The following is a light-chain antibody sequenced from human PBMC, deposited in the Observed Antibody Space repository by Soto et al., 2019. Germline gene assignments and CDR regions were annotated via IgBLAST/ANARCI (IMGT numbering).Light chain of an antibody. CDR3: QQYGSSPPT. CDR1: QSVSSSY. CDR2: GAS. V-gene: IGKV3-20*01. J-gene: IGKJ1*01. Sequence: EIVLTQSPGTLSLSPGERATLSCRASQSVSSSYLAWYQQKPGQAPRLLIYGASSRATGIPDRFSGSGSGTGFTLTISRLEPEEFAVYSCQQYGSSPPTFGQGTKVEIK.